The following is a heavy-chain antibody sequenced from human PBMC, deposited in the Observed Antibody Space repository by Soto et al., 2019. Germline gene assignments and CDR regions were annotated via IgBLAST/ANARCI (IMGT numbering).Heavy chain of an antibody. V-gene: IGHV3-9*01. D-gene: IGHD3-10*01. Sequence: PGGSLRLSCVASGFTFDDFAMHWVRQRPGKGLERVSGITWNSNTKGYVDSLKGRFTISRNNAKNSVFLHMNDLRAEDTAVYYCASEALFAKNYYYPMDVWGQGTTVTVSS. J-gene: IGHJ6*02. CDR1: GFTFDDFA. CDR2: ITWNSNTK. CDR3: ASEALFAKNYYYPMDV.